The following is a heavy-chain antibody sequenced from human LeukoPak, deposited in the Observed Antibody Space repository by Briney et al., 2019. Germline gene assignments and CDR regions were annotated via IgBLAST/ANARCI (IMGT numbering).Heavy chain of an antibody. V-gene: IGHV4-34*01. Sequence: SETLSLTCAVYGGSFSGYYWSWIRQPPGKGLEWIGEINHSGSTNYNPSLKSRVTMSVDTSKNQFSLKLSSVTAADTAVYYCARGLPRIMRELLRSRPKPLNFDYWGQGTLVTVSS. J-gene: IGHJ4*02. D-gene: IGHD1-26*01. CDR2: INHSGST. CDR1: GGSFSGYY. CDR3: ARGLPRIMRELLRSRPKPLNFDY.